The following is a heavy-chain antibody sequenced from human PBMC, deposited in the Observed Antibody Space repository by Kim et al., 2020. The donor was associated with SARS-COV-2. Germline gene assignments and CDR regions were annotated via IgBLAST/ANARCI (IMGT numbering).Heavy chain of an antibody. CDR2: ISGSGGST. Sequence: GGSLRLSCAASGFTFSSYAMSWVRQAPGKGLEWVSAISGSGGSTYYADSVKGRFTISRDNSKNTLYLQMNSLRAEDTAVYYCAKDGWEIHYYYYGMDVWGQGTTVTVSS. CDR3: AKDGWEIHYYYYGMDV. D-gene: IGHD1-26*01. J-gene: IGHJ6*02. V-gene: IGHV3-23*01. CDR1: GFTFSSYA.